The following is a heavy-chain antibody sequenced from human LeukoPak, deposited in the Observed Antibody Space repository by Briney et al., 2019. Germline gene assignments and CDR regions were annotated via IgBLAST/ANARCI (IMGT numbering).Heavy chain of an antibody. CDR3: ARALGYCSAGSCYLSR. J-gene: IGHJ4*02. D-gene: IGHD2-15*01. CDR1: GFTFDDYA. Sequence: PGGSLRLSCAASGFTFDDYAMHWVRQAPGKGLEWVSGISWNSGSIGYADSVKGRFTISRDNAKNSLYLQMNSLRAEDTAVYYCARALGYCSAGSCYLSRWGQGTLVTVSS. CDR2: ISWNSGSI. V-gene: IGHV3-9*01.